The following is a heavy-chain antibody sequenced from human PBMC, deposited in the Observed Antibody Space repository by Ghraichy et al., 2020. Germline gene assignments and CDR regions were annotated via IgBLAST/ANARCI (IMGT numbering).Heavy chain of an antibody. CDR2: VYYSGST. CDR3: ARHWEASFYYYYYMDV. Sequence: SETLSLTCTTSGVSISSCSYYWGWVRQPPGLGLEWLGIVYYSGSTYYNPSLKSRVTMSVDTSNNQFSLKMDSVTAADRAVYYCARHWEASFYYYYYMDVWVKGTTVTVSS. D-gene: IGHD1-26*01. CDR1: GVSISSCSYY. V-gene: IGHV4-39*01. J-gene: IGHJ6*03.